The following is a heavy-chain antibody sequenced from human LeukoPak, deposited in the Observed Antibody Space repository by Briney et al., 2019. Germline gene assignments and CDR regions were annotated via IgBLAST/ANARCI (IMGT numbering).Heavy chain of an antibody. J-gene: IGHJ3*02. CDR3: ARGSPSRYCSGGSCYSYAFDI. CDR2: TNHSGST. CDR1: GGSFSGYY. V-gene: IGHV4-34*01. D-gene: IGHD2-15*01. Sequence: SETLSLTCAVYGGSFSGYYWSWIRQPPGKGLEWIGETNHSGSTNYNPSLKSRVTISVDTSKNQFSLKLSSVTAADTAVYYCARGSPSRYCSGGSCYSYAFDIWGQGTMVTVSS.